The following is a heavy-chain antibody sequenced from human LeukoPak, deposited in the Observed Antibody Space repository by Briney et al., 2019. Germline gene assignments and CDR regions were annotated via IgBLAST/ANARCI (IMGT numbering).Heavy chain of an antibody. CDR3: ARRKIYGSGSFGYYWFDP. Sequence: ASVKVSCKASGHTFTSYGISWVRQAPGQGLEWMGWISAYNGNTNYAQKLQGRVTMTTDTSTSTAYMELRSLRSDDTAVYYCARRKIYGSGSFGYYWFDPWGQGTLVTVSS. V-gene: IGHV1-18*01. CDR2: ISAYNGNT. J-gene: IGHJ5*02. CDR1: GHTFTSYG. D-gene: IGHD3-10*01.